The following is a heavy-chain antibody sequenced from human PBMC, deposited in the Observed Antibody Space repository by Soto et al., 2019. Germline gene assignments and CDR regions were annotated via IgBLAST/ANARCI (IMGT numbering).Heavy chain of an antibody. CDR1: GFTFSSYG. CDR3: AKVWDDYGMDV. J-gene: IGHJ6*02. D-gene: IGHD1-26*01. CDR2: ISYDGSNK. V-gene: IGHV3-30*18. Sequence: QVQLVESGGGVVQPGRSLRLSCAASGFTFSSYGMHWVRQAPGKGLEWVADISYDGSNKYYSDSVKGRFTISRDNSKNTLYLQMNSLRAEDTAVYYCAKVWDDYGMDVWGQGTTVTVSS.